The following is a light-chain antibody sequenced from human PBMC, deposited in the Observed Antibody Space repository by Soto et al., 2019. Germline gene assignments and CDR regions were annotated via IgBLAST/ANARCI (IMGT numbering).Light chain of an antibody. V-gene: IGKV3-15*01. CDR1: QDISSW. J-gene: IGKJ5*01. CDR3: QQYNYWPIT. Sequence: MTQSPSSVSASVGDRVTITCRASQDISSWLAWFQQKPGQGPRLLIYGASTRATGIPARFSGSGSETDFTLTVSSLRSEDSAVYYCQQYNYWPITFGQGTRLEI. CDR2: GAS.